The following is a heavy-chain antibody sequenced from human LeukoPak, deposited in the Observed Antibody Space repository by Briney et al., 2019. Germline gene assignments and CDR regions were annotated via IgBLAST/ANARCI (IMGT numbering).Heavy chain of an antibody. V-gene: IGHV5-51*01. Sequence: GESLKISCKGSGYSFTSYWIGWVRQMPGKGLEWMGIIYPGDSDRRYSPSFQGQVTISVDKSMSTAYLQWSSLKASDTAIYYCARQEGSYRSAVDYWGQGTLVTVSS. J-gene: IGHJ4*02. CDR3: ARQEGSYRSAVDY. CDR2: IYPGDSDR. CDR1: GYSFTSYW. D-gene: IGHD3-16*02.